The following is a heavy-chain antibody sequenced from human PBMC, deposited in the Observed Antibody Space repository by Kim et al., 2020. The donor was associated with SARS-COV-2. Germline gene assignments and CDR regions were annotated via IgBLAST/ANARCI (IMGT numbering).Heavy chain of an antibody. D-gene: IGHD6-19*01. CDR3: AKDPVHSSGLGLPAGY. V-gene: IGHV3-23*01. J-gene: IGHJ4*02. CDR1: GFTFSSYA. CDR2: ISGSGGST. Sequence: GSLRLSCAASGFTFSSYAMSWVRQAPGKGLEWVSAISGSGGSTYYADSVKGRFTISRDNSKNTLYLQMNSLRAEDTAVYYCAKDPVHSSGLGLPAGYWGQGTLVTVSS.